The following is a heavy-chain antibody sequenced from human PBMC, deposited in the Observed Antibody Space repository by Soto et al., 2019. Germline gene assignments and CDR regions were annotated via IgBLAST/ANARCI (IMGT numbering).Heavy chain of an antibody. V-gene: IGHV3-23*01. CDR3: AKDRGISWYVYYYYGMDV. CDR2: ISGSGGST. D-gene: IGHD6-13*01. CDR1: GFTFSSYA. Sequence: GGSLRLSCAASGFTFSSYAMSWVRQAPGKGLEWVSAISGSGGSTYYADSVKCRFTISRDNSKNTLYLQMNSLRAEDTAVYYCAKDRGISWYVYYYYGMDVWGQGTTVTVSS. J-gene: IGHJ6*02.